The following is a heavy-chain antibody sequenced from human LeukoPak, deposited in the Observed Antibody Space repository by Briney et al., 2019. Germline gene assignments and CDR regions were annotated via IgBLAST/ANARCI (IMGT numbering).Heavy chain of an antibody. CDR1: GYTFTGYY. V-gene: IGHV1-46*01. J-gene: IGHJ4*02. D-gene: IGHD6-13*01. CDR3: AREDVVIAAGKFDF. CDR2: INPSGDST. Sequence: ASVKVSCKASGYTFTGYYIHWVRQAPGQGLEWLGLINPSGDSTTYAQKFQDRVTLTRDMSTNTVYMDLSSLKSEDTAVYYCAREDVVIAAGKFDFWGQGTLVTVSS.